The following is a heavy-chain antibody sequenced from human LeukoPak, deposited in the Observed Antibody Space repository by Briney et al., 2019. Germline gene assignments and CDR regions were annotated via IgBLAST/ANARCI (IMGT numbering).Heavy chain of an antibody. CDR2: IYYSGST. Sequence: SETLSLTCTVSGGSISSYCWSWIRQPPGKGLEWIGCIYYSGSTNYNPSLKSRVTISVDTSKNQFSLKLSSVTAADTAVFYCARAVADFWSGEYYFDYWGQGTLVTVSS. J-gene: IGHJ4*02. D-gene: IGHD3-3*01. CDR3: ARAVADFWSGEYYFDY. V-gene: IGHV4-59*01. CDR1: GGSISSYC.